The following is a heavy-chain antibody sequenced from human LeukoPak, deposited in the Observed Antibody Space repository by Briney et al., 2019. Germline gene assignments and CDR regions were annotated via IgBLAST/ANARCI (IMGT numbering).Heavy chain of an antibody. V-gene: IGHV3-30*18. J-gene: IGHJ4*02. CDR1: GFTFSSYG. CDR3: AKVTFDYYDSSGYSGYYFDY. Sequence: GGSLRLSCAASGFTFSSYGMHWVRQAPGKGLEWVAIISYDGSNKYYADSVKGRFTISRDNSKNTVYLQMNNLRAEDTAVYYCAKVTFDYYDSSGYSGYYFDYWGQGTLVTASS. D-gene: IGHD3-22*01. CDR2: ISYDGSNK.